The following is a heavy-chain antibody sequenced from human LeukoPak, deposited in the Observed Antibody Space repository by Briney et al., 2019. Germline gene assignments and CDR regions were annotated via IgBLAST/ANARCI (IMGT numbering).Heavy chain of an antibody. D-gene: IGHD2-15*01. CDR1: GFTFNTYA. CDR3: AKGKGSSSSSIDW. J-gene: IGHJ4*02. Sequence: GGSLRLSCAASGFTFNTYAMSWVRQTPGKGLEWVSAISGSGGSTYYADSVKGRFTISRDNSKNTLYLQIHSLRAEDTAVYYCAKGKGSSSSSIDWWGQGTLVTVSS. CDR2: ISGSGGST. V-gene: IGHV3-23*01.